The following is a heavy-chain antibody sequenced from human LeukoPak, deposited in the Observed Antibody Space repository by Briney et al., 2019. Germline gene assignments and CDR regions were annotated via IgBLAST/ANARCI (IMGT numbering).Heavy chain of an antibody. D-gene: IGHD1-26*01. CDR2: IYYSGST. CDR1: GGSISSYY. Sequence: SVTRSLTCTVAGGSISSYYWSWIRQPPGKGVEWIEYIYYSGSTSYSASLKSRVTISVDTSKNQFSLKLSSVTAADTAVYYCARHVKGATPLFYFDYWGQGSLVTVSS. CDR3: ARHVKGATPLFYFDY. J-gene: IGHJ4*02. V-gene: IGHV4-59*08.